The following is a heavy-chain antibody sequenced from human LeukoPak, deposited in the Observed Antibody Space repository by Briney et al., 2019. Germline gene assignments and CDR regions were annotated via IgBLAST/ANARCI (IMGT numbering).Heavy chain of an antibody. V-gene: IGHV4-31*03. CDR3: ARAGHYDSSGYYYAYAFDL. J-gene: IGHJ3*01. Sequence: SQTLSLTCSVSGGSISSGSCYWSWIRQHPGNGLEWIGYIYYSGSTYYNPSLKSRVTISVDTSKNQFSLKLSSVTAAETAVYYCARAGHYDSSGYYYAYAFDLWGQGTMVTVSS. D-gene: IGHD3-22*01. CDR1: GGSISSGSCY. CDR2: IYYSGST.